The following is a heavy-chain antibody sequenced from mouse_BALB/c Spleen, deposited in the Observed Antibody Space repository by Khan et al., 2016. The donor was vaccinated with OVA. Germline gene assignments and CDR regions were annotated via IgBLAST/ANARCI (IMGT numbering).Heavy chain of an antibody. V-gene: IGHV3-1*02. CDR3: ARTARIKY. Sequence: EVQLVESGPGLVKPSQSLSLTCTVTGYSITSGYGWNWIRQFPGNKLEWMGYIRYSGSTNYNPSLKSRISITRDTSKNQFFLQLNYVTTEDTATYYCARTARIKYWGQGTTLTVSS. CDR2: IRYSGST. CDR1: GYSITSGYG. D-gene: IGHD1-2*01. J-gene: IGHJ2*01.